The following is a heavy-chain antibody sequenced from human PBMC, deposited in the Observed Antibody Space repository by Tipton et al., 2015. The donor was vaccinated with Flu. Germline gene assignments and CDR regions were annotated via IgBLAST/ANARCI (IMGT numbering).Heavy chain of an antibody. D-gene: IGHD3-10*01. CDR3: ANMVRGGPYFDY. V-gene: IGHV3-23*01. J-gene: IGHJ4*02. CDR2: ISGSGGST. CDR1: GFTFSSYA. Sequence: SLRLSCEASGFTFSSYAMSWVRQAPGKGLEWVSAISGSGGSTYYADSVKGRFTISRDNSKNTLYLQMNSLRAEDTAVYYCANMVRGGPYFDYWGQGTLVTVSS.